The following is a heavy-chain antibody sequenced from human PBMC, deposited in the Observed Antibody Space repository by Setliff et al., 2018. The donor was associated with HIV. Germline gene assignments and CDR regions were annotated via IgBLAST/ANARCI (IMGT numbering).Heavy chain of an antibody. Sequence: SGGSLRLSCAGSGFTLGGYAMSWVRQAPGKGLEWVGFIRSKAYGGTTEYAASVKGRFTISRDDSKNIAYLQMNSLKSEDTAVYYCTRELTFTMIVVPDNPRLGYWGQGTLVTVSS. CDR3: TRELTFTMIVVPDNPRLGY. D-gene: IGHD3-22*01. CDR2: IRSKAYGGTT. J-gene: IGHJ4*02. V-gene: IGHV3-49*04. CDR1: GFTLGGYA.